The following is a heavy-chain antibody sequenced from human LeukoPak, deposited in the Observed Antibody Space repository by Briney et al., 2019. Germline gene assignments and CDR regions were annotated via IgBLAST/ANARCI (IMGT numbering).Heavy chain of an antibody. J-gene: IGHJ4*02. Sequence: TGGSLRLSCAASGFTFSSYWMSWVRQAPGKGLEWVANIKQDGSEKYYVDSVKGRFTISRDNAKNSLYLQMNSLRAEDTAVYYCARVFAPDTYYYDSSGYYFDYWGQGTLVTVSS. CDR2: IKQDGSEK. CDR1: GFTFSSYW. D-gene: IGHD3-22*01. CDR3: ARVFAPDTYYYDSSGYYFDY. V-gene: IGHV3-7*01.